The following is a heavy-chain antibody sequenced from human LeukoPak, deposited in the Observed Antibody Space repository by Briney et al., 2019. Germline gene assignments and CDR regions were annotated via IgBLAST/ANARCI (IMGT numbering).Heavy chain of an antibody. V-gene: IGHV3-23*01. CDR1: GFTFGSYA. CDR3: GKTTTGYSSGQKPAWPVDY. J-gene: IGHJ4*02. CDR2: IFGSGGSA. Sequence: GGSLRLSCEASGFTFGSYAMYWVRQAPGEGLEWVAGIFGSGGSAHYADSAKGRFTISRDNSKNTVYLQINSLRAEDTAVYCCGKTTTGYSSGQKPAWPVDYWGQGTLVTVSS. D-gene: IGHD6-19*01.